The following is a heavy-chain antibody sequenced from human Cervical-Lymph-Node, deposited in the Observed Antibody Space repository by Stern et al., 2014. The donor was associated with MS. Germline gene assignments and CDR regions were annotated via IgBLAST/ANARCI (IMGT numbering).Heavy chain of an antibody. CDR2: INPNTSNT. CDR3: ARGYGEYYYGMDV. Sequence: QDQLVQSGAEVKKPGASVKVSCKTSGYTFTSYDINWVRQAPGQGLEWMGYINPNTSNTGYAQKFQGRVAITRKNSIGAAYMELSSLRSEDTAVYYCARGYGEYYYGMDVWGQGTTVTVSS. D-gene: IGHD4-17*01. CDR1: GYTFTSYD. J-gene: IGHJ6*02. V-gene: IGHV1-8*01.